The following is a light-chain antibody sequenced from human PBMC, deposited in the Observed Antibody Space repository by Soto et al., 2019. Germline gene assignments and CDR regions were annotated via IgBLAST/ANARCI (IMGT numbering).Light chain of an antibody. V-gene: IGKV3-20*01. J-gene: IGKJ1*01. CDR1: QSVSNNY. Sequence: EIVLAQAPGTLSLSPGESATLSCRASQSVSNNYLAWYQQKPGQAPRLLIYGASNRATGIPDRFSGSGSGTEFTLTISSLQPDDFATYYCQQYNSYSWTFGQGTKVDIK. CDR3: QQYNSYSWT. CDR2: GAS.